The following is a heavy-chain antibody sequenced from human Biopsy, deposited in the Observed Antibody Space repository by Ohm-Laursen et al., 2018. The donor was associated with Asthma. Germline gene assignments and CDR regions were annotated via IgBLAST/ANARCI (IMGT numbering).Heavy chain of an antibody. CDR1: GYTFTSYF. D-gene: IGHD1-26*01. CDR3: ARAGALIVGATMGY. CDR2: INPSGGST. Sequence: ASVKVSCKVSGYTFTSYFMHWVRQAPGQGLEWMGIINPSGGSTSYARKFQGRVTMTRDTSTSTVYMKLSSLRSEDTAVYYCARAGALIVGATMGYWGQGTLVTVSS. V-gene: IGHV1-46*01. J-gene: IGHJ4*02.